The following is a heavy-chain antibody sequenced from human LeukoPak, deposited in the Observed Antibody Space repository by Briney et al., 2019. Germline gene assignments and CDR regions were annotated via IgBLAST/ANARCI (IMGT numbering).Heavy chain of an antibody. CDR3: ARDFTGVTNGMDV. Sequence: GGSLRLSCAASGFTVSSNYMSWVRQAPGKGLEWVSVIYSGGSTYYADSVKGRFTISRDNSKNTLYLQMNSLRAEDTAVYYCARDFTGVTNGMDVWGQGTTATVSS. J-gene: IGHJ6*02. V-gene: IGHV3-66*01. CDR1: GFTVSSNY. CDR2: IYSGGST.